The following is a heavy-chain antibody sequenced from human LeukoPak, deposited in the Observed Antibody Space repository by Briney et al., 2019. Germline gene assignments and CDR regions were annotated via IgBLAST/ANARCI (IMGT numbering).Heavy chain of an antibody. CDR2: IYPGDSDT. CDR3: ARQSPNGYNVNFDY. D-gene: IGHD5-24*01. CDR1: GYSFTSYW. V-gene: IGHV5-51*01. J-gene: IGHJ4*02. Sequence: GESLQISCKGSGYSFTSYWIGWVRQLPGKGLEWMGIIYPGDSDTRYSPSLQGQVTISADKSISTAYLQWSSLKASDTAMYYCARQSPNGYNVNFDYWGQGTLVTVSS.